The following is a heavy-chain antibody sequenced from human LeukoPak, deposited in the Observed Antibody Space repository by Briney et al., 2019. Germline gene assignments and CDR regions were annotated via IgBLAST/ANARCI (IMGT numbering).Heavy chain of an antibody. CDR1: GGSISSGSYY. CDR2: IYISGTT. V-gene: IGHV4-61*02. CDR3: ARGRSEGYCSSTSCYGPQKYYYYMDV. D-gene: IGHD2-2*01. J-gene: IGHJ6*03. Sequence: SETLSLTCTVSGGSISSGSYYWSWIRRPAGKGLEWIGRIYISGTTNYNPSLKSRVTISVDTSKNHFSLKLSSVTAADTAVYYCARGRSEGYCSSTSCYGPQKYYYYMDVWGQGTMVTVSS.